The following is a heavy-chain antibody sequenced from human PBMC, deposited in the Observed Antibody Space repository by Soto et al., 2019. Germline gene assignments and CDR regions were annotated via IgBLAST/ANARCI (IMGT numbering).Heavy chain of an antibody. V-gene: IGHV1-2*02. Sequence: ASVKVSCKDSGYTFTGYYMHWVRQAPGQGLEWMGWINPNSGGTNYAQKFQGRVTMTRDTSISTAYMELSRLRSDDTAVYYCARVRYGDYYYYGMDVWGQGTTVTVSS. CDR3: ARVRYGDYYYYGMDV. CDR1: GYTFTGYY. D-gene: IGHD4-17*01. J-gene: IGHJ6*02. CDR2: INPNSGGT.